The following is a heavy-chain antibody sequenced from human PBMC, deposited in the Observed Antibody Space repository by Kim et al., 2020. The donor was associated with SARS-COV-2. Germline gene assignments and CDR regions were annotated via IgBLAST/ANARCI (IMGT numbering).Heavy chain of an antibody. J-gene: IGHJ6*02. CDR1: GFTFTSSA. V-gene: IGHV1-58*01. CDR3: AAVLPPGQDNYYYYYYGMDV. CDR2: IVVGSGNT. Sequence: SVKVSCKASGFTFTSSAVQWVRQARGQRLEWIGWIVVGSGNTNYAQKFQERVTITRDMSTSTAYMELSSLRSEDTAVYYCAAVLPPGQDNYYYYYYGMDVWGQGTTVTVSS.